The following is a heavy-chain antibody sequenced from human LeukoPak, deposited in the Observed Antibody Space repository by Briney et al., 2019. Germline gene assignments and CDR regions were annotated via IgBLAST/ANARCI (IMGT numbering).Heavy chain of an antibody. V-gene: IGHV3-49*04. CDR2: IASETYGGTA. Sequence: PGGSLRLSCTASGFTFGNYAMTWVRQAPGKGLEWVGFIASETYGGTAEYAASVKGRFTISRDDSKSIAYLQMNSLKTEDTAVYYCTRVGNSVVENGFDIWGQGTMVTVSS. CDR1: GFTFGNYA. J-gene: IGHJ3*02. CDR3: TRVGNSVVENGFDI. D-gene: IGHD4-23*01.